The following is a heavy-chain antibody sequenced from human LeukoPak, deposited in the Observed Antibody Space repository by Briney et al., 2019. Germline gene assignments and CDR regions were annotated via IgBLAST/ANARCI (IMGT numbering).Heavy chain of an antibody. CDR3: ARTRLLWFGELSKYNWFDP. CDR1: GYTFTGYY. J-gene: IGHJ5*02. Sequence: GASVKVSCKASGYTFTGYYMHWVRQAPGQGLEWMGWINPNSGGTNYAQKFRGRVTMTRDTSISTAYMELSRLRSDDTAVYYCARTRLLWFGELSKYNWFDPWGQGTLVTVSS. D-gene: IGHD3-10*01. V-gene: IGHV1-2*02. CDR2: INPNSGGT.